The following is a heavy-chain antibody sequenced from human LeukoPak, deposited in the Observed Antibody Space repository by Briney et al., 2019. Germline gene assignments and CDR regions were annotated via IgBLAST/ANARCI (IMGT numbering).Heavy chain of an antibody. V-gene: IGHV3-30*03. Sequence: GRSLRLSCAASGFTFSSYGMHWVRQAPGKGLEWVAVISYDGSNKYYADSVKGRFTISRDNSKNTLYLQMNSLRAEDTAVYYCAIAAAGQHYWGQGTLVTVSS. CDR2: ISYDGSNK. CDR1: GFTFSSYG. CDR3: AIAAAGQHY. J-gene: IGHJ4*02. D-gene: IGHD6-13*01.